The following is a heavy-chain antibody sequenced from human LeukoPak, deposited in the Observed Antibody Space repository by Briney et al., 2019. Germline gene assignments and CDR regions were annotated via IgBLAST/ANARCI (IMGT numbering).Heavy chain of an antibody. D-gene: IGHD3-10*01. CDR1: GYTFITYH. CDR3: ARERYGSGTYEFV. Sequence: ASVKVSCKAPGYTFITYHIHWVRQAAGQGLEWMGMISPSAGSTYYAQKLQGRVTLTGDTSTNTVYMELSSLRSEDTAIYYRARERYGSGTYEFVWGQGTTVTVSS. V-gene: IGHV1-46*04. J-gene: IGHJ6*02. CDR2: ISPSAGST.